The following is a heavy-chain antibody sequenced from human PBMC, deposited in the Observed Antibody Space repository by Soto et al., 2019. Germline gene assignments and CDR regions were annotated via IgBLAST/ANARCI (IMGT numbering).Heavy chain of an antibody. CDR1: GFTFSSYS. CDR3: EKKVNSGSGSQYFDY. D-gene: IGHD3-10*01. J-gene: IGHJ4*02. Sequence: EVHLLESGGGLVQPGGSLRLSCVASGFTFSSYSMSWFRQAPGKGLEWVSGFRAGGDDGTTYYADSVKGRFTISRDNSKNTLFLQMKSLRVEHSAIYYCEKKVNSGSGSQYFDYFGQGTLDTVTS. V-gene: IGHV3-23*01. CDR2: FRAGGDDGTT.